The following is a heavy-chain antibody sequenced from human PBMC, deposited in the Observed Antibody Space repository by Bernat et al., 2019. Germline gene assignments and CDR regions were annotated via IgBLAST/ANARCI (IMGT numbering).Heavy chain of an antibody. D-gene: IGHD3-3*01. CDR3: ARDYDFWSGYLNY. Sequence: QVQLVESGGGVVQPGRSLRLSCAASGFTFSSYGMHWVRQAPGKGLEWVAVIWYDGSNKYYADSVKGRFTISRDNSKNTLYLQMNSLRAEDTAVYHCARDYDFWSGYLNYWGQGTLVTVSS. CDR2: IWYDGSNK. CDR1: GFTFSSYG. J-gene: IGHJ4*02. V-gene: IGHV3-33*01.